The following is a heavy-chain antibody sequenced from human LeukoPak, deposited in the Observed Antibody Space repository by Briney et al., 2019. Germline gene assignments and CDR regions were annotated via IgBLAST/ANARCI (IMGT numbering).Heavy chain of an antibody. D-gene: IGHD2-2*01. CDR3: ARSSTSGQGWFDP. J-gene: IGHJ5*02. Sequence: SETLSLTCTVSGYSISSGYYWGWLRQPPGKGLEWMGSIYHSGSTYYNPSLKSRVTISVDTSKNQFSLKLSSVTAADTAVYYCARSSTSGQGWFDPWGQGTLVTVSS. V-gene: IGHV4-38-2*02. CDR2: IYHSGST. CDR1: GYSISSGYY.